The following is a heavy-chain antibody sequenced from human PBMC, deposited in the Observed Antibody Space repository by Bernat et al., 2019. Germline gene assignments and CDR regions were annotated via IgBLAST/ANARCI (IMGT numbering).Heavy chain of an antibody. CDR3: AKDLREGSSYDYYYYGMDV. D-gene: IGHD6-13*01. V-gene: IGHV3-30*18. CDR2: ISYDGSNK. CDR1: GFMFSSYG. Sequence: QVQLVESGGGVVQPGKSLRLSCAASGFMFSSYGMHWVRRAPGKGLEWVAVISYDGSNKFYVDSVKGRFTISRDNSKDTLYLQMNSLRAEETAVYYCAKDLREGSSYDYYYYGMDVWGQGTTVTVSS. J-gene: IGHJ6*02.